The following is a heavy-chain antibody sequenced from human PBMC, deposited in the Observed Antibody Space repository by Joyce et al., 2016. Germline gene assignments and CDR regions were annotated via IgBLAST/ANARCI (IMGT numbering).Heavy chain of an antibody. Sequence: EVQLVEYGGGLVQPGGSLRLSCADSGIIFRNKGMNWVRQAPGKGLEWISSINSDDSRIHYADSVRGRFTISRDNARNSLFLEMNSLRVEDTAMYYCTTPSCANWGQGSLVTVSS. V-gene: IGHV3-48*03. CDR2: INSDDSRI. CDR1: GIIFRNKG. CDR3: TTPSCAN. J-gene: IGHJ4*02. D-gene: IGHD2-2*01.